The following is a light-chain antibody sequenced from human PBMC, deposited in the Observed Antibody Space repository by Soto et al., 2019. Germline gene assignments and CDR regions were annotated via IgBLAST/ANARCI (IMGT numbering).Light chain of an antibody. CDR2: GAS. V-gene: IGKV1-39*01. Sequence: DIQMTQSPPSLSASVGDRISITCRASQSINNYLNWYQQKPGEAPQLLIYGASSLRSGVPSRFSGGGSGTDFTPTISTLQPDDFATYYCQQSFSDPKTFGQGTKVDIK. CDR1: QSINNY. J-gene: IGKJ1*01. CDR3: QQSFSDPKT.